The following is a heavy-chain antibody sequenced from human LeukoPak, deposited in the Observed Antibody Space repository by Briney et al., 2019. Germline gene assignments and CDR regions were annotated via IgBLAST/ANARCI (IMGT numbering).Heavy chain of an antibody. J-gene: IGHJ4*02. CDR2: INPSGGST. D-gene: IGHD4-4*01. CDR1: GYTFTSYY. CDR3: ARVHYTTAVDY. Sequence: ASVKVSCKASGYTFTSYYMHWVRQAPGQGLEWMGIINPSGGSTSYAQKLQGRVTTTRDTSTSTVYMELSSLRSEDTAVYYCARVHYTTAVDYWGQGTLVTVSS. V-gene: IGHV1-46*01.